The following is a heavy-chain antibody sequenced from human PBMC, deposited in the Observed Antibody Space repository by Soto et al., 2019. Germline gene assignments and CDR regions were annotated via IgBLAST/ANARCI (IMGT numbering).Heavy chain of an antibody. J-gene: IGHJ2*01. CDR2: INPNSGGT. V-gene: IGHV1-2*04. CDR3: ASSPPPTVTMYSRFFDL. D-gene: IGHD4-17*01. CDR1: GYTFTGYY. Sequence: ASVKVSCKASGYTFTGYYMHWVRQAPGQGLEWMGWINPNSGGTNYAQKFQGWVTMTRDTSISTAYMELSRLRSDDTAVYYCASSPPPTVTMYSRFFDLWGRGTLVTVSS.